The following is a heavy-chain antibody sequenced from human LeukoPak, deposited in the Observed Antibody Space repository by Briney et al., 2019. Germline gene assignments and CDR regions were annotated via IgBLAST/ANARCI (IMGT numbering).Heavy chain of an antibody. V-gene: IGHV1-69*13. Sequence: ASVKVSCKASGGTFSSYAISWLRQAPGQGLEWMGGIIPIFGTANYAQKFQGRVTITADESTSTAYMELSSLRSDDTAVYYCARALGTAMVTAALDIWGQGTMVTVSS. D-gene: IGHD5-18*01. CDR1: GGTFSSYA. CDR2: IIPIFGTA. CDR3: ARALGTAMVTAALDI. J-gene: IGHJ3*02.